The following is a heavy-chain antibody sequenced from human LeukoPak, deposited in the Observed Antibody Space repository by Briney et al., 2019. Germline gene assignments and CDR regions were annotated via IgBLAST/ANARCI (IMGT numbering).Heavy chain of an antibody. D-gene: IGHD6-13*01. CDR1: GGSISSYY. V-gene: IGHV4-59*01. CDR2: IYYSGST. Sequence: PSETLSLTCTVSGGSISSYYWSWIRQPPGKGLEWTGYIYYSGSTNYNPSLKSRVTISVDTSKNQFSLKLSSVTAADTAVYYCARGLYSSSWYFFDYWGQGTLVTVSS. CDR3: ARGLYSSSWYFFDY. J-gene: IGHJ4*02.